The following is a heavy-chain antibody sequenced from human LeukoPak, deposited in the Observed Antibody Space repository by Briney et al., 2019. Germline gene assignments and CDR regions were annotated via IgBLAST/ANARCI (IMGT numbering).Heavy chain of an antibody. CDR2: IYYRGST. J-gene: IGHJ4*02. CDR3: ARQVYNYGHLPYYFDY. Sequence: SETLSLTCTVSGGSISSRSYYWGWIRQPPGKGLEWIGNIYYRGSTYYNASLKSRVTISVDTSENQFSLKLKSVTAADTAVYYCARQVYNYGHLPYYFDYWGQGTLVTVSS. CDR1: GGSISSRSYY. V-gene: IGHV4-39*01. D-gene: IGHD5-18*01.